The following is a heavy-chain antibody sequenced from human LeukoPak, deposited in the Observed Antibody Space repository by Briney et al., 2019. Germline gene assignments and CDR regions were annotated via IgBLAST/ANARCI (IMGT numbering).Heavy chain of an antibody. CDR1: GGSISSSSYY. D-gene: IGHD3-10*01. Sequence: PSETLSLTCTVSGGSISSSSYYWGWIRQPPGKGLEWIGSIYYSGSTYYNPSLKRRVTISVDTSKNQYSLKLSSVTAADTAVYYCARVGRGYYGSGLGWFDPWGQGTLVTVSS. J-gene: IGHJ5*02. CDR3: ARVGRGYYGSGLGWFDP. CDR2: IYYSGST. V-gene: IGHV4-39*07.